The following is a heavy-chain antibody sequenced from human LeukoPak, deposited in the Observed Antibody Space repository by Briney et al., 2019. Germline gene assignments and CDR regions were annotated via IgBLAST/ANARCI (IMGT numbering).Heavy chain of an antibody. D-gene: IGHD4-11*01. CDR1: EFSFSNHG. CDR3: AKGAYSDYPFDY. V-gene: IGHV3-30*18. J-gene: IGHJ4*02. Sequence: GGSLRLSCAASEFSFSNHGMHWVRQAPGKGLEWVAVTSHDGSKKYYADSVKGRFTISRDYSKNTLYLQMNSLRTEDTAVYYCAKGAYSDYPFDYWGQGTLVTVSS. CDR2: TSHDGSKK.